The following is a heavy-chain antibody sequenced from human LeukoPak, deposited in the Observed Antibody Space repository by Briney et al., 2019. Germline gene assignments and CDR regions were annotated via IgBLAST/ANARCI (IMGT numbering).Heavy chain of an antibody. J-gene: IGHJ4*02. Sequence: GESLKISCKGSGYSFTSYWIGWVRQMPGKGLEWMGIIYPGDSDTRYSPSFQGQVTISADKSISTAYLQWSSLKASDTAMYYCARQSGHYDYVWGSPWYFDYWGQGTLVTVSS. D-gene: IGHD3-16*01. CDR3: ARQSGHYDYVWGSPWYFDY. CDR2: IYPGDSDT. CDR1: GYSFTSYW. V-gene: IGHV5-51*01.